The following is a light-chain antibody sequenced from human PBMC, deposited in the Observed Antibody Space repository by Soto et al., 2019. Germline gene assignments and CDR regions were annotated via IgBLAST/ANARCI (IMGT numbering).Light chain of an antibody. Sequence: DIQMTQSPSSLSASVGDRVTITCQASQDISNYLNWYQQKLGKAPKLLIYDASNLETGVPSRFSGSGSGTDFTFTISSLQPDDFATYYCQQYSTYSTFGQGTRLEIK. CDR3: QQYSTYST. J-gene: IGKJ5*01. V-gene: IGKV1-33*01. CDR1: QDISNY. CDR2: DAS.